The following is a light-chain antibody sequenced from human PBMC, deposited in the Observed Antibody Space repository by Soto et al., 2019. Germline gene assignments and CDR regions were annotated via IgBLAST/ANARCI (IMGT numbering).Light chain of an antibody. CDR1: QSVNNN. CDR3: QQYKNWLS. J-gene: IGKJ1*01. V-gene: IGKV3-15*01. Sequence: EIIMTQSPDTLSVSPGERATLSCRASQSVNNNLDWYQQKPGQAPSLLIYRASTRATGIPARFSGSGSGTDFTLTISRLQSEYFAVYYCQQYKNWLSFGQGTKVEIK. CDR2: RAS.